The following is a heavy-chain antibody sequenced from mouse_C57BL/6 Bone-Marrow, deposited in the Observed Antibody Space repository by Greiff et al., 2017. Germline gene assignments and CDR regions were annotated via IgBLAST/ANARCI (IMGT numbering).Heavy chain of an antibody. CDR3: ARSDYYYTGFAY. Sequence: QVQLQQSGAELVRPGASVKMSCKASGYTFTSYNMHWVKQTPRQGLEWIGAIYPGNGDTSYNQKFKGKATLTVDKSSSTAYIQLSSLTSEDSAVYCCARSDYYYTGFAYWGQGTLVTVSA. V-gene: IGHV1-12*01. CDR1: GYTFTSYN. CDR2: IYPGNGDT. D-gene: IGHD1-1*01. J-gene: IGHJ3*01.